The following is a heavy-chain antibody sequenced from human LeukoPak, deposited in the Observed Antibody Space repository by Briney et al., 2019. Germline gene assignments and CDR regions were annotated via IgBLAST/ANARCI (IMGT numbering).Heavy chain of an antibody. D-gene: IGHD1-1*01. CDR1: GYTFTAYY. CDR3: ARVQVSDDNWGFFDY. Sequence: ASVKVSFKGTGYTFTAYYIHWVRQAPGQGLEWMGWINPNSGGSNCAQKFQGRVTMTRETSISTAYMELSRLSSDDTAVYYCARVQVSDDNWGFFDYWGQGTLVTVSS. CDR2: INPNSGGS. J-gene: IGHJ4*02. V-gene: IGHV1-2*02.